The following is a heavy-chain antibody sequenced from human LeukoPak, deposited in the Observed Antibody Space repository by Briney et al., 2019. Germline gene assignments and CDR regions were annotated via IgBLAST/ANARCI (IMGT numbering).Heavy chain of an antibody. Sequence: ASVKVCCKASGYTFNGCYLHWGRQAPGQGLEWMGWFNPNSGGTKYAQKFQGRATMTTRPTISTAYMESSRSGSEDTAVYYCARWMTTVITPDYWGQGTLVTVSS. CDR3: ARWMTTVITPDY. CDR1: GYTFNGCY. CDR2: FNPNSGGT. V-gene: IGHV1-2*02. J-gene: IGHJ4*02. D-gene: IGHD4-11*01.